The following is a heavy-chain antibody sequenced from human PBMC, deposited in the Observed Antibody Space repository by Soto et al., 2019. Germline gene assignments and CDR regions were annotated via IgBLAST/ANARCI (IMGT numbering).Heavy chain of an antibody. CDR3: ARFYDILTP. V-gene: IGHV1-3*01. D-gene: IGHD3-9*01. CDR2: INAGNGNT. CDR1: GYTFTSYA. J-gene: IGHJ5*02. Sequence: QVQLVQSGAEVKKPGASVKVSCKASGYTFTSYAMRWVRQAPGQRLESMGWINAGNGNTKYSQTFQGRVTITRDTSASTAYMELSSLRSEDTAVYYCARFYDILTPWGQGTLVTVSS.